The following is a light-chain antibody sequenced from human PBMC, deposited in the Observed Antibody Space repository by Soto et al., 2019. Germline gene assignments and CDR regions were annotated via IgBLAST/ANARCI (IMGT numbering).Light chain of an antibody. CDR3: QQRNNWLFT. CDR1: QTVGIS. J-gene: IGKJ3*01. CDR2: DAS. Sequence: LTQSPASLSLSPGERATLSCMAIQTVGISLAWYQHKPGQPPRLLIYDASKRATGIPARFGGSGSGTDFTLTISSLEPEDFAVYYCQQRNNWLFTFGPGTKVDIK. V-gene: IGKV3-11*01.